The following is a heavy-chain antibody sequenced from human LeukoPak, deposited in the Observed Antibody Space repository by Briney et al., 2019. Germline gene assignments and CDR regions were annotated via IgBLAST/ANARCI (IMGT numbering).Heavy chain of an antibody. V-gene: IGHV3-74*01. CDR3: ARGTSGGYFDY. CDR1: GFTFTSFW. CDR2: INSDGFST. J-gene: IGHJ4*02. Sequence: QPGGSLRLSCAASGFTFTSFWIHWGPQVPGKGLGWVSRINSDGFSTSYADSVKGRFTISRDNAKNTLYLQMNSLRAEDTAVYYCARGTSGGYFDYWGQGTLVTVSS. D-gene: IGHD1-26*01.